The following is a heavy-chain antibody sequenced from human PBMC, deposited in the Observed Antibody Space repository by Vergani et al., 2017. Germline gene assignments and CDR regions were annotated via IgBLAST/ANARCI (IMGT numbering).Heavy chain of an antibody. D-gene: IGHD3-16*01. CDR3: ARDLLDVSYAYFDY. J-gene: IGHJ4*02. Sequence: EVHLVESGGGLVQPGRSLRLSCSGSGFTLGDYAMTWVRQAPGKGLEWVAIIWIKPYGGTTEYAAAVKGRFTISRGDSKSIAYLQMSSLKAEDTAVYYCARDLLDVSYAYFDYGGKGTLVTVSP. CDR1: GFTLGDYA. V-gene: IGHV3-49*04. CDR2: IWIKPYGGTT.